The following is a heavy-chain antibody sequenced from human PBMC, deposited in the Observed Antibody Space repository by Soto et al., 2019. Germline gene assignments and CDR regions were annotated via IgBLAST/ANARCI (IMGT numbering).Heavy chain of an antibody. CDR1: GFKFDDYT. D-gene: IGHD6-19*01. Sequence: EVQLVESGGGLVQPGRSLRLSCAASGFKFDDYTMHWVRQTPGKGLEWVSSISWSGNNLDYRDFVKGRFTISRDNAKNSLYLQMNSLRVEDTALYYCIKALNIDYNSAWFYFDYWGQGTVVTVSS. J-gene: IGHJ4*02. V-gene: IGHV3-9*01. CDR3: IKALNIDYNSAWFYFDY. CDR2: ISWSGNNL.